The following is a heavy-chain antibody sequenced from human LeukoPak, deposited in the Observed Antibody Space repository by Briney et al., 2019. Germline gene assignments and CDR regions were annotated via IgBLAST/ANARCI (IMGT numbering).Heavy chain of an antibody. D-gene: IGHD5-18*01. CDR1: GFTFSSYS. J-gene: IGHJ4*02. CDR3: ARDLHSYGY. Sequence: GGSPRLSCAASGFTFSSYSMNWVRQAPGKGLEWVSYISSSSSTIYYADSVKGRFTISRDNAKNSLYLQMNSLRAEDTAVFYCARDLHSYGYWGQGTLVTVSS. V-gene: IGHV3-48*01. CDR2: ISSSSSTI.